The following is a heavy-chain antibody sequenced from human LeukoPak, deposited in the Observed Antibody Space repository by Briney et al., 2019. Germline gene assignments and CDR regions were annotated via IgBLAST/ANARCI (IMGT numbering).Heavy chain of an antibody. CDR2: INHSGST. CDR1: GGSFSGYY. Sequence: PSETLSLTCAVYGGSFSGYYWSWISQPPGKGLEWIGEINHSGSTNYNPSLKSRVPISVDTSKNQFSLKLSSVTAADTAVYYCAKSHSYGSSTSCPKTYFYYWGQGTLVTVSA. CDR3: AKSHSYGSSTSCPKTYFYY. V-gene: IGHV4-34*01. D-gene: IGHD2-2*01. J-gene: IGHJ4*02.